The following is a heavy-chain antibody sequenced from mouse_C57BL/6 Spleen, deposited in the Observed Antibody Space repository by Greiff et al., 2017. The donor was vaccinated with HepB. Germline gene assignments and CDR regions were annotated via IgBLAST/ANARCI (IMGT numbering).Heavy chain of an antibody. CDR1: GYIFTSYW. V-gene: IGHV1-52*01. CDR3: AREGGLRFAY. CDR2: IDPSDSET. D-gene: IGHD2-13*01. J-gene: IGHJ3*01. Sequence: QVQLKQPGAEMVRPGSSVKLSCKASGYIFTSYWMHWVKQRPIQGLEWIGNIDPSDSETHYNQKFKEKATLTVDKSSSTAYMQLSSLTSEDSAVYYCAREGGLRFAYWGQGTLVTVSA.